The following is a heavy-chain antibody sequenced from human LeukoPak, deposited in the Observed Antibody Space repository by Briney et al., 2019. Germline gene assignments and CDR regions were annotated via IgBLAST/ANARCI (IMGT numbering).Heavy chain of an antibody. J-gene: IGHJ4*02. CDR2: INPNSGGT. Sequence: GASVKVSCKASGYTFTGYYMHWVRQAPGQGFEWMGWINPNSGGTNYAQKFQGRVTMTRDTSISTAYMELSRLRSDDTAVYYCARGGDNWNSYYFHYWGQGTLVTVSS. D-gene: IGHD1-1*01. CDR1: GYTFTGYY. V-gene: IGHV1-2*02. CDR3: ARGGDNWNSYYFHY.